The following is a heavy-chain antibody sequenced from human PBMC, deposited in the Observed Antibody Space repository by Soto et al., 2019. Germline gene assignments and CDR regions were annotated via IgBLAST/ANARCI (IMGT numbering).Heavy chain of an antibody. V-gene: IGHV4-59*01. Sequence: QVQLQESGPGLVKPSETLSLTCTVSGGSISPYYWSWIRQPPGKGLEWIGYVYYSGNTNYNPSLESRVTISVDTSRNRFSLNLTSATAADTAVYYCARKGAAASYAHYDMDVWGRGTAVTVSS. D-gene: IGHD6-13*01. CDR3: ARKGAAASYAHYDMDV. J-gene: IGHJ6*03. CDR2: VYYSGNT. CDR1: GGSISPYY.